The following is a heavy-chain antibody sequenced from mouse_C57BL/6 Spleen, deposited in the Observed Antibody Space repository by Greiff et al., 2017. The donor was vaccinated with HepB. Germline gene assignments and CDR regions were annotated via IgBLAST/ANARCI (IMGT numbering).Heavy chain of an antibody. D-gene: IGHD1-1*01. CDR3: AREEDYGISFDY. V-gene: IGHV5-17*01. CDR2: ISSGSSTI. Sequence: EVKVVESGGGLVKPGGSLKLSCAASGFTFSDYGMHWVRQAPEKGLEWVAYISSGSSTIYYADTVKGRFTISRDNAKNTLFLQMTSLRTEDTAMYYCAREEDYGISFDYWGQGTSLTVSS. J-gene: IGHJ2*02. CDR1: GFTFSDYG.